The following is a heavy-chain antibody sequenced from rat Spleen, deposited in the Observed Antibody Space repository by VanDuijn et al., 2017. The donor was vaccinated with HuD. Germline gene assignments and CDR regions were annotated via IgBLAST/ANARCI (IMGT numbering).Heavy chain of an antibody. D-gene: IGHD1-10*01. V-gene: IGHV5-22*01. Sequence: EVQLVESGGGLVQPGRSMKLSCAASGFTFSDYYMAWVRQAPKKGLEWVASISFDGSTTYYRDSVKGRFTISRDDTKSTLYLQMNSLRSEDTATYFCTTANYWFAYWGQGTLVTVSS. CDR2: ISFDGSTT. CDR3: TTANYWFAY. J-gene: IGHJ3*01. CDR1: GFTFSDYY.